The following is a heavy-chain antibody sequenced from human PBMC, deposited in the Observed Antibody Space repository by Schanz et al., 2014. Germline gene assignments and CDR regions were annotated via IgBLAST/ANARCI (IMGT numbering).Heavy chain of an antibody. CDR3: ARDGGEVVRGVIEGVNHYYYGMDV. D-gene: IGHD3-10*01. CDR1: GYTFSFTSYN. V-gene: IGHV1-46*03. CDR2: INLSGGST. Sequence: QVQLVQSGAEVKKPGASVTVSCQASGYTFSFTSYNVHWVRQAPGQGLEWMGIINLSGGSTNNAQKFQGRLTMTRDASTSTVYMELSSLRSEDTAVYYCARDGGEVVRGVIEGVNHYYYGMDVWGQGTTVTVSS. J-gene: IGHJ6*02.